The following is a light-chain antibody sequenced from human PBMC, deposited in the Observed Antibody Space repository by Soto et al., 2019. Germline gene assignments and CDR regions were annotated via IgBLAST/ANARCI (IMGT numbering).Light chain of an antibody. CDR3: QQYNSYSA. Sequence: DIQMTQSPSTLSASVGDRVTIICRASQSISSWLAWYQQKPGKAPKLLIYDASSLESGVPSRFSGSGSGTEFTLTISSLQPDDFETYYCQQYNSYSAFGQGTKLEIK. CDR1: QSISSW. J-gene: IGKJ2*01. CDR2: DAS. V-gene: IGKV1-5*02.